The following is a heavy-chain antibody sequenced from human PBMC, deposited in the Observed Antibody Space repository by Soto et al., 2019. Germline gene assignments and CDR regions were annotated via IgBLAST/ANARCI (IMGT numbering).Heavy chain of an antibody. CDR3: AHRLGYCSSTTCYASDNYFDY. CDR2: TYWDDDK. J-gene: IGHJ4*02. V-gene: IGHV2-5*02. Sequence: QITLKESGPTLVKPTQTLTLTCTFSGFSLSTSGVGVGWIRQPPGEALEWLALTYWDDDKRFSPSLKSRLTITKDTSKNQVVLTMTNMDPVDTATYYCAHRLGYCSSTTCYASDNYFDYWGQGTLVTVSS. D-gene: IGHD2-2*01. CDR1: GFSLSTSGVG.